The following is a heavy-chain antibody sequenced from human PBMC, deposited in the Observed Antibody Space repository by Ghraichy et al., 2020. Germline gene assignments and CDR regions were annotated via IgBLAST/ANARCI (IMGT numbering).Heavy chain of an antibody. CDR2: IYYSGST. CDR1: GGSISSYY. D-gene: IGHD2-15*01. V-gene: IGHV4-59*01. Sequence: SETLSLTCTVSGGSISSYYWSWIRQPPGKGLEWIGYIYYSGSTNYNPSLKSRVTLSVDTSKNQFSLKLSSVTAADTAVYYCARAGYCSGGSCYTTPFDYWGQGTLVTVSS. CDR3: ARAGYCSGGSCYTTPFDY. J-gene: IGHJ4*02.